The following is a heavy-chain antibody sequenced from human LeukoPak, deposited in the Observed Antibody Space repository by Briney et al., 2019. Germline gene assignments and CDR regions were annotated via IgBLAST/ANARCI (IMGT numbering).Heavy chain of an antibody. CDR3: ARLIDYYDSSGLFDY. CDR1: GGSISSYY. J-gene: IGHJ4*02. CDR2: IYYSGST. Sequence: PSETLSLTCTVSGGSISSYYWSWIRQPPVKGLEWIGYIYYSGSTNYNPSLKSRVTISVDTSKNQFSLKLSSVTAADTAVYYCARLIDYYDSSGLFDYWGQGTLVTVSS. V-gene: IGHV4-59*08. D-gene: IGHD3-22*01.